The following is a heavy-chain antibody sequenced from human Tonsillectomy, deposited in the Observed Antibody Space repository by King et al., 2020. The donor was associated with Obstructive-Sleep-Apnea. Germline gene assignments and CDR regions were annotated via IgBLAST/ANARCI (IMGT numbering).Heavy chain of an antibody. V-gene: IGHV1-46*01. CDR3: ARDKPKQELVRNYYCYGMDV. CDR1: GYTFTSYY. Sequence: QLVQSGAEVKKPGASVKVSCKASGYTFTSYYMHWVRQAPGQGLEWMGIINPSGGSTSYAQKFQGRVTMTRDTSPSTVYMEVSSLRSEDTAVYYCARDKPKQELVRNYYCYGMDVWGQGTTVTVSS. J-gene: IGHJ6*02. D-gene: IGHD6-13*01. CDR2: INPSGGST.